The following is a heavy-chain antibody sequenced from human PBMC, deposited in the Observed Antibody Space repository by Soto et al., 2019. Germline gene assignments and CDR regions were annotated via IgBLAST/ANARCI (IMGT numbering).Heavy chain of an antibody. CDR3: ARVGSSWYFDS. Sequence: GGSLRLSCAASGFTFDDYGMSWVRQAPGKGLEWVSGITWNGGSTGYADSVKGRFTISRDNAKNSLYLQMDSLRAEDTALYYCARVGSSWYFDSWGQGTLVTVSS. V-gene: IGHV3-20*04. CDR1: GFTFDDYG. D-gene: IGHD6-13*01. CDR2: ITWNGGST. J-gene: IGHJ4*02.